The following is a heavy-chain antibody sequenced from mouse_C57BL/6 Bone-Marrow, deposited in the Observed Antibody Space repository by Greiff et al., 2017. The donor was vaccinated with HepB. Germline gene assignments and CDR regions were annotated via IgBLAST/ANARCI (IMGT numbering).Heavy chain of an antibody. CDR2: LSDGGSYT. CDR1: GFTFSSYA. V-gene: IGHV5-4*03. CDR3: ARPLYGSSPWFAY. J-gene: IGHJ3*01. Sequence: DVMLVESGGGLVKPGGSLKLSCAASGFTFSSYAMSWVRQTPEKRLEWVATLSDGGSYTYYPDNVKGRFTISRDNAKNNLYLQMSHLKSEDTAMYYCARPLYGSSPWFAYWGQGTLVTVSA. D-gene: IGHD1-1*01.